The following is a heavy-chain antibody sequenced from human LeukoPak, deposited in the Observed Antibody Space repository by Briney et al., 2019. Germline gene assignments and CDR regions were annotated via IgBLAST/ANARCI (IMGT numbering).Heavy chain of an antibody. D-gene: IGHD3-22*01. CDR2: ISGSGGST. CDR1: GFTFSSYA. V-gene: IGHV3-23*01. Sequence: PGGSLRLSCAASGFTFSSYATSWVRQAPGKGLEWVSAISGSGGSTYYADSVKGRFTISRDNSKNTLYLQMNSLRAEDTAVYYCAKDYYDSSGYIFDYWGQGTLVTVSS. CDR3: AKDYYDSSGYIFDY. J-gene: IGHJ4*02.